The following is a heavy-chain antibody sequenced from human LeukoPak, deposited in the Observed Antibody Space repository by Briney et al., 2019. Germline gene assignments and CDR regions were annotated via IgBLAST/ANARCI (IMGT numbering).Heavy chain of an antibody. D-gene: IGHD6-13*01. CDR1: GFTVSSYA. CDR2: ISYDGINK. Sequence: GGSLRLSCAASGFTVSSYAMHWVRQAPGKGLEWVAVISYDGINKYYADSVKGRFTISRDNSKNTLYLQMNSLRAEDTAVYYCARDGVGAAAGDYYYYYGMDVWGQGTTVTVSS. V-gene: IGHV3-30-3*01. CDR3: ARDGVGAAAGDYYYYYGMDV. J-gene: IGHJ6*02.